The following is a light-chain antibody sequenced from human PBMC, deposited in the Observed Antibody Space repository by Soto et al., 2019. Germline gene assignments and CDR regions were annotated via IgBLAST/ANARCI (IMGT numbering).Light chain of an antibody. J-gene: IGKJ2*01. V-gene: IGKV3-11*01. CDR2: DAS. CDR3: QQRGT. Sequence: EIVLPQSPATLSLSPGERATLSCRASQSVSSYLAWYQQKPGQAPRLLIYDASNRATGIPARFSGSGSGTDCTLTISSLEPEDFAVYYCQQRGTFGQGTKLEIK. CDR1: QSVSSY.